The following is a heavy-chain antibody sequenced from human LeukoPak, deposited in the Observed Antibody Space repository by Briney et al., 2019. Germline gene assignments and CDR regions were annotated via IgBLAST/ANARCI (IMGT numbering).Heavy chain of an antibody. CDR2: IYYSGST. Sequence: SETLSLTCTVSGGSISSSSYYWGWIRQPPGKGLEWIGSIYYSGSTYYNPSLKSRVTISVDTSKNQFSLKLSSVTAADTAVYYCARGDGYNADDWGQGTLVTVSS. CDR3: ARGDGYNADD. CDR1: GGSISSSSYY. D-gene: IGHD5-24*01. J-gene: IGHJ4*02. V-gene: IGHV4-39*07.